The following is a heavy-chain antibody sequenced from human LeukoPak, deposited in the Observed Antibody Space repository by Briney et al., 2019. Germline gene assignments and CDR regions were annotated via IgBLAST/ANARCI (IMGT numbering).Heavy chain of an antibody. J-gene: IGHJ5*02. CDR2: VNPNSGGT. CDR1: GYTFTGYY. CDR3: ARDLDYYDSSGSGWFDP. D-gene: IGHD3-22*01. Sequence: ASVKVSCKASGYTFTGYYIHWVRQAPGQGLEWMGWVNPNSGGTNYAQKFQGRVTMTRDTSISTAYMELSRLRSDDTAVYYCARDLDYYDSSGSGWFDPWGQGTLVTVSS. V-gene: IGHV1-2*02.